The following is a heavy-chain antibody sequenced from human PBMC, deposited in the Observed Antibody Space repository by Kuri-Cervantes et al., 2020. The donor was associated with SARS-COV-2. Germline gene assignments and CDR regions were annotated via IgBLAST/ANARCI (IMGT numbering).Heavy chain of an antibody. D-gene: IGHD3-3*01. V-gene: IGHV3-7*01. CDR3: AREKGITIFGVVITEGVVGY. CDR2: IKQDESEK. Sequence: GESLKFSCAASGVTFSSYWMSWVRQAPGKGLEWVANIKQDESEKYYVDSVKGRFTISRDNAKNSLYLQMNSLRAEDTAVYYCAREKGITIFGVVITEGVVGYWGQGTLVTVSS. CDR1: GVTFSSYW. J-gene: IGHJ4*02.